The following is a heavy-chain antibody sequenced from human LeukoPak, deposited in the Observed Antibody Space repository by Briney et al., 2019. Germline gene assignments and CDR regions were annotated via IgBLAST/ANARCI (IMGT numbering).Heavy chain of an antibody. J-gene: IGHJ4*02. CDR1: GFTFGDYA. Sequence: GGSLRLSCTASGFTFGDYAMSWFRQAPGKGLEWVGFIRSKAYGGTTEYAASVKGRFTISRDDSKSIAYLQMNSLKTEDTAVYYCTREKVRFGEWKEDDYWGQGTLVTVSS. CDR2: IRSKAYGGTT. D-gene: IGHD3-10*01. CDR3: TREKVRFGEWKEDDY. V-gene: IGHV3-49*03.